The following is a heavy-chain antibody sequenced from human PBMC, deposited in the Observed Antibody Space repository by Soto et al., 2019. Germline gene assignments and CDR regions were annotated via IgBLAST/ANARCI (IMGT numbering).Heavy chain of an antibody. Sequence: GASVKVSCKASGYTFTGYYMHWVRQAPGQGLEWIGRINPNSGSTNYAQKIQGRVTMTRDTSTSTAYMELSSLRSEDTAMNYYTGGKVAGTYGMDVWGQGTTVTVSS. CDR1: GYTFTGYY. CDR2: INPNSGST. J-gene: IGHJ6*02. V-gene: IGHV1-2*02. CDR3: TGGKVAGTYGMDV. D-gene: IGHD6-19*01.